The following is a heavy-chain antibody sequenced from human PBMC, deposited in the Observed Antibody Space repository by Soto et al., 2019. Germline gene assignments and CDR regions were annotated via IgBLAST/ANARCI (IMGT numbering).Heavy chain of an antibody. CDR2: ISYDGSNK. D-gene: IGHD5-18*01. V-gene: IGHV3-30-3*01. CDR1: GFTFSSYA. CDR3: ASDPRGNTYADY. J-gene: IGHJ4*02. Sequence: QVQLVESGGGVVQPGRSLRLSCAASGFTFSSYAMHWVRQAPGKGLEWVAVISYDGSNKYYADSVKGRFTISRDNSKNTLYLQMNSLRAEDTAVYYCASDPRGNTYADYWGQGTLVTVSS.